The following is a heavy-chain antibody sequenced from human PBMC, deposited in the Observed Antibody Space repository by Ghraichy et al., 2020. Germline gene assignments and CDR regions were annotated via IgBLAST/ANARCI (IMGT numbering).Heavy chain of an antibody. D-gene: IGHD3-22*01. CDR2: IYPGDSDT. Sequence: GESLNISCKGSGYSFTSYWIGWVRQMPGKGLEWMGIIYPGDSDTRYSPSFQGQVTISADKSISTAYLQWSSLKASDTAMYYCARLARDSYYYDSSGYYGHQFDYWGQGTLVTVSS. V-gene: IGHV5-51*01. CDR1: GYSFTSYW. CDR3: ARLARDSYYYDSSGYYGHQFDY. J-gene: IGHJ4*02.